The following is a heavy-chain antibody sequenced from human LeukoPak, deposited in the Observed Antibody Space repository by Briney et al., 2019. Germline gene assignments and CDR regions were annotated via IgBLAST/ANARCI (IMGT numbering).Heavy chain of an antibody. J-gene: IGHJ2*01. CDR1: GFTFSSYG. V-gene: IGHV3-30*18. CDR3: AKPFTVRGITTAYFDL. CDR2: ISYDGSNK. D-gene: IGHD3-10*01. Sequence: PGRSLRLSCAASGFTFSSYGMHWVRQAPGKGLEWVAGISYDGSNKYYADSVKGRFTISRDNSKNTLYLKMNSLRAEDTAVYYCAKPFTVRGITTAYFDLWGRGTLVTVSS.